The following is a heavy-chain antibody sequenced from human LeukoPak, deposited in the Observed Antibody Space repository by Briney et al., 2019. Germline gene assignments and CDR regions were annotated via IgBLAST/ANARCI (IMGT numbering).Heavy chain of an antibody. CDR2: ISSSGSTI. Sequence: GGSLRLSCAASGFTFSSYEMNWVRQAPGKGLEWVSYISSSGSTIYYADSVKGRFTISRDNAKNSLYLQMNSLRAEDTAVYYCARDPTYYYGSGRLMGYSDYWGQGTLVTVSS. D-gene: IGHD3-10*01. J-gene: IGHJ4*02. CDR3: ARDPTYYYGSGRLMGYSDY. CDR1: GFTFSSYE. V-gene: IGHV3-48*03.